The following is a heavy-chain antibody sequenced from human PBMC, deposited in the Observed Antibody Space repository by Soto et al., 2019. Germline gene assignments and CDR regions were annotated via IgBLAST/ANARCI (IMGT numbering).Heavy chain of an antibody. CDR3: ARHRRYYDILTGYYTELNFDY. D-gene: IGHD3-9*01. V-gene: IGHV4-39*01. CDR1: GGSISSSSYY. Sequence: SETLSLTCTVSGGSISSSSYYWGWIRQPPGKGLEWIGSIYYSGSTYYNPSLKSRVTISVDTSKNQFSLKLSSVTAADTAVYYCARHRRYYDILTGYYTELNFDYWGQGTLVTVSS. CDR2: IYYSGST. J-gene: IGHJ4*02.